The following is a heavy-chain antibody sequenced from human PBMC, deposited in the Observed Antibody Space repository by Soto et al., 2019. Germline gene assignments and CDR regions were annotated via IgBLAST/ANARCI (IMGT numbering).Heavy chain of an antibody. Sequence: QVQLVESGGGVVQPGRSLRLSCAASGFTFSSYGMHWVRQAPGKGLEWVAVIWYDGSNKYYADSVKGRFTISRDNSKNTLYLQMNSLRAEDTAVYYWARGICSGGSCYTGDAFDIWGQGTMVTVSS. CDR3: ARGICSGGSCYTGDAFDI. CDR1: GFTFSSYG. D-gene: IGHD2-15*01. CDR2: IWYDGSNK. J-gene: IGHJ3*02. V-gene: IGHV3-33*01.